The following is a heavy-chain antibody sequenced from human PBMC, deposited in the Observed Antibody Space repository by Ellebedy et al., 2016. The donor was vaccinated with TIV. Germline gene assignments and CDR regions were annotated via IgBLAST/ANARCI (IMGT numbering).Heavy chain of an antibody. Sequence: AASVKDSCKDSGYTFTGYYMHWVRQAAGQGLEWMGWINPNRGGTNYAQKFQGWVTMTRDTSISTAYMEMSRLRSDDTAVYYCARGRKLKRGLHFDYWGQGTLVTVSS. CDR2: INPNRGGT. CDR3: ARGRKLKRGLHFDY. J-gene: IGHJ4*02. D-gene: IGHD5-24*01. CDR1: GYTFTGYY. V-gene: IGHV1-2*04.